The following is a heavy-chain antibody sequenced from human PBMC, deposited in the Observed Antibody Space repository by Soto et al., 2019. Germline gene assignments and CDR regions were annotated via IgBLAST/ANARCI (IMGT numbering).Heavy chain of an antibody. CDR2: IYHSGST. CDR1: SGSISSSNW. J-gene: IGHJ4*02. D-gene: IGHD4-17*01. Sequence: QVQLQESGPGLVKPSGTLSLTCAVSSGSISSSNWWSWVRQPPGKGLEWIGKIYHSGSTNYNPSLKSRVTISVDKSKNQFSLKLSSVTAADTAVYYCAKLSNFYGDYAEQWGQGTLVTVSS. V-gene: IGHV4-4*02. CDR3: AKLSNFYGDYAEQ.